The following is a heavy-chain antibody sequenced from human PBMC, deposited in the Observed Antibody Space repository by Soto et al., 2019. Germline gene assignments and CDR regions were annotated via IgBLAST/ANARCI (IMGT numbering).Heavy chain of an antibody. J-gene: IGHJ4*02. CDR3: ARQQRITIFGVVIPDYFDY. CDR2: IYYSGST. Sequence: SETLSLTCTVSGGSISSSSYYWGWIRQPPGKGLEWIGSIYYSGSTYYNPSLKSRVTISVDTSKNQFSLKLSSVTAADTAVYYCARQQRITIFGVVIPDYFDYWGQGTLVTVSS. V-gene: IGHV4-39*01. CDR1: GGSISSSSYY. D-gene: IGHD3-3*01.